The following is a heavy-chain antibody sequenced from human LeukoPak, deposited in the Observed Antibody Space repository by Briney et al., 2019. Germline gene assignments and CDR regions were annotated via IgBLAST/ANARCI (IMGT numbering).Heavy chain of an antibody. CDR2: MNPNSGDT. Sequence: ASVKVSCKTSGYLFTGFYIHWVRQVPGQGLEWMGWMNPNSGDTKFAPKFQGRVAMTRVTSISTAYMELSRLSSDDTAVYYCARPTYDSSDYEYFQHWGQGTLVTVSS. J-gene: IGHJ1*01. CDR1: GYLFTGFY. D-gene: IGHD3-22*01. V-gene: IGHV1-2*02. CDR3: ARPTYDSSDYEYFQH.